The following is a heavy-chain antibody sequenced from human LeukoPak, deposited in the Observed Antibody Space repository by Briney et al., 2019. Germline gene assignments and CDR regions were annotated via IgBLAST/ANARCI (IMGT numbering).Heavy chain of an antibody. CDR2: ISDSGDFT. Sequence: GGSLRLSCAASGIAFSSYAMSWVRRVPGKGVEWVSGISDSGDFTYYADSVKGRYTISRDNSKNTLYLQMNSLRAEDTAVYYCAKEHSNNRYDAFDIWGQGTMVTVS. V-gene: IGHV3-23*01. D-gene: IGHD6-13*01. CDR3: AKEHSNNRYDAFDI. J-gene: IGHJ3*02. CDR1: GIAFSSYA.